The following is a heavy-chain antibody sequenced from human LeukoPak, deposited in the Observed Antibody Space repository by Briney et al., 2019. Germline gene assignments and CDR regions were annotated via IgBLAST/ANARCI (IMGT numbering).Heavy chain of an antibody. J-gene: IGHJ3*02. CDR2: ISYIGTT. D-gene: IGHD4-17*01. CDR1: GGSISTHY. CDR3: ARDQTTVTKGFDI. Sequence: KPSETLSLTCTVSGGSISTHYWTWIRQPPGKGLEWIGYISYIGTTNYNPSLKSRVSISVDTSKTYISLKLSSVTAADTVVYYCARDQTTVTKGFDIWGQGTKVTVSS. V-gene: IGHV4-59*11.